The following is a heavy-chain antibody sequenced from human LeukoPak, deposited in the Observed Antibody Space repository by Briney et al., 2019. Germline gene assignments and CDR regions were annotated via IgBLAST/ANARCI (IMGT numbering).Heavy chain of an antibody. V-gene: IGHV3-23*01. Sequence: PGGSLRLSCAASGFTFSSYGMHWVRQAPGKGLEWVSAISGSGGSTYYADSVEGRFTISRDNSKNTLYLQMNSLRAEDTAVYYCARGGHDYYYMDVWGKGTTVTVSS. CDR2: ISGSGGST. CDR3: ARGGHDYYYMDV. CDR1: GFTFSSYG. D-gene: IGHD3-10*01. J-gene: IGHJ6*03.